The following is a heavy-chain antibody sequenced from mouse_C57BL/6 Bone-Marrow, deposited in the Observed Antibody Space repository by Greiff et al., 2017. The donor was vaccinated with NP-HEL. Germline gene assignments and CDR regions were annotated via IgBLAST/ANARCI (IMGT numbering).Heavy chain of an antibody. CDR3: ARLDYGSSYDWYFDV. D-gene: IGHD1-1*01. V-gene: IGHV1-64*01. J-gene: IGHJ1*03. Sequence: QVQLQQPGAELVKPGASVKLSCKASGYTFTSYWMHWVKQRPGQGLEWIGMIHPNSGSTNYNEKFKSKATLTVDKSSSTAYMQLSSLTSGDSAVYYCARLDYGSSYDWYFDVWGTGTTVTVSS. CDR1: GYTFTSYW. CDR2: IHPNSGST.